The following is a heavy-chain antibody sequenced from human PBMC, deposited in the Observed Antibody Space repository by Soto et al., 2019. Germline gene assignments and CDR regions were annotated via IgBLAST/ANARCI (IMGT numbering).Heavy chain of an antibody. Sequence: GGSRKICSEGSGYNFTSYWIVSVGQMPGKCQGWMRIIYPGDSDTRYSPSFQGQVTISADQSINTAYLQWSSLKASDTAMYYCARSRRGASDSSSRTPPYDAFDIWGQGTMVTVSS. CDR1: GYNFTSYW. CDR3: ARSRRGASDSSSRTPPYDAFDI. J-gene: IGHJ3*02. V-gene: IGHV5-51*01. CDR2: IYPGDSDT. D-gene: IGHD6-13*01.